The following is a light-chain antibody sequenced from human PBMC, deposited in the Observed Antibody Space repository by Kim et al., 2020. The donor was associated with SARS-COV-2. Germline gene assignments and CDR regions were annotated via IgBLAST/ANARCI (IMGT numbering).Light chain of an antibody. CDR3: QQYDNLIS. J-gene: IGKJ4*01. CDR2: DAS. V-gene: IGKV1-33*01. CDR1: HDINNC. Sequence: DIQMTQSPSSLSASVGDRVTITCQASHDINNCLSWYQQKPGKAPKLLIYDASNLQTGVPSRFSGSGSETDFIFTISSLQPEDIATYYCQQYDNLISFGGGTKLEI.